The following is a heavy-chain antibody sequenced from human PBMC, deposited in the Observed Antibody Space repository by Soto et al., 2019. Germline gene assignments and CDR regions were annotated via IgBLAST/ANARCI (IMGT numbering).Heavy chain of an antibody. J-gene: IGHJ4*02. CDR2: ISGSGGST. Sequence: EVQLLESGGGLVQPGGSLRLSCAASGFTFSSYAMSWVRQAPGKGLEWVSAISGSGGSTYYADSVKGRFTISRDNSKNTLYLHMNSLSAEDTSVDYCANDASDTMVRGVIGYWGQGTLVTVSS. V-gene: IGHV3-23*01. D-gene: IGHD3-10*01. CDR1: GFTFSSYA. CDR3: ANDASDTMVRGVIGY.